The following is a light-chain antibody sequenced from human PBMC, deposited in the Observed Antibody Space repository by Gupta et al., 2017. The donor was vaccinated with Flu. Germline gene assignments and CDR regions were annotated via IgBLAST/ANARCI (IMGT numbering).Light chain of an antibody. CDR1: QSLSSN. V-gene: IGKV3-15*01. CDR3: QHQNYCPHT. Sequence: PATLSVSPGERATLSCRASQSLSSNLAWYQQKPGQAPRLLIYDASTRATGFPDRFSGSGSGTEFTLTISSLQSEDFAVYYCQHQNYCPHTFGRGTELDIK. CDR2: DAS. J-gene: IGKJ2*01.